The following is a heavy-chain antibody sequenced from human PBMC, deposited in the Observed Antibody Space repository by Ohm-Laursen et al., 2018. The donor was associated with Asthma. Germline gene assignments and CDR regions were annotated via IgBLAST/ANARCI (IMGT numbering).Heavy chain of an antibody. Sequence: SLRLSCAASGFTFSSYAMSWVRQAPGKGLEWVSAISGSGGSTYYADSVKGRFTISRDNSKNTLYLQMNSLRAEDTAVYYCARGSGWQQLAYFDYWGQGTLVIVSS. CDR1: GFTFSSYA. CDR3: ARGSGWQQLAYFDY. J-gene: IGHJ4*02. CDR2: ISGSGGST. V-gene: IGHV3-23*01. D-gene: IGHD6-13*01.